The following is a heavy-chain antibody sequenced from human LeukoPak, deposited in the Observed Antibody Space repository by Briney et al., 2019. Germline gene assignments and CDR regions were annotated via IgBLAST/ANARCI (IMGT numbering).Heavy chain of an antibody. V-gene: IGHV4-61*02. Sequence: SQTLSLTCTVSGGSISSGSSSWSWIRQPAGKGLEWIGRIYTSGSATYNPSLRSRITISVDTSRNQFSLKLSSVTAADTAVYYCARAGDCSSTSCNSWFDPWGQGTLVTVSS. CDR3: ARAGDCSSTSCNSWFDP. J-gene: IGHJ5*02. CDR2: IYTSGSA. D-gene: IGHD2-2*01. CDR1: GGSISSGSSS.